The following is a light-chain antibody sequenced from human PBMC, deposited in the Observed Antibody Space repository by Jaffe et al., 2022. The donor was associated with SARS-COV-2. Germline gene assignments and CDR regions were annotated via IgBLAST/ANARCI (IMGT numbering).Light chain of an antibody. CDR2: LAS. J-gene: IGKJ4*01. CDR1: QTISNY. CDR3: QQSYYMPLT. Sequence: DIQMTQSPSSLSASVGDRVTITCRTSQTISNYLNWYQQKPGTAPKLLIYLASNLQSGVPSRFSGSGSGADFTLTISSLQPEDFATYYCQQSYYMPLTFGGGTKVQIK. V-gene: IGKV1-39*01.